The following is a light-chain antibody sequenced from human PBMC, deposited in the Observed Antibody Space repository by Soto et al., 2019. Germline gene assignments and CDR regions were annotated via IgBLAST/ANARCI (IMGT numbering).Light chain of an antibody. V-gene: IGKV3D-15*01. J-gene: IGKJ4*02. CDR1: QSVSSN. CDR3: QHYNKWQLT. CDR2: DAS. Sequence: EIVLTQSPATLSVSPGERATLSCSASQSVSSNLAWYQLRPGQAPRLLIYDASTRATGIPARFSGSGSGTDFTLTISSLQPEDFAVYYCQHYNKWQLTFGGGTKVEIK.